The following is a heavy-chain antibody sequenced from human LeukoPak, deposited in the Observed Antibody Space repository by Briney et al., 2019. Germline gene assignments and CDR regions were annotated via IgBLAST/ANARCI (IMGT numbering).Heavy chain of an antibody. J-gene: IGHJ4*02. Sequence: ASVKVSCKASGYTFTSYYMHWVRQAPGQGLEWMGIINPSGGSTSYAQKFQGRVTMTRDTSTSTVYMALSSLRSEDTAVYYCARDCSGRDSSGYQDGFDYWGQGTLVTVSS. CDR2: INPSGGST. CDR1: GYTFTSYY. V-gene: IGHV1-46*01. D-gene: IGHD3-22*01. CDR3: ARDCSGRDSSGYQDGFDY.